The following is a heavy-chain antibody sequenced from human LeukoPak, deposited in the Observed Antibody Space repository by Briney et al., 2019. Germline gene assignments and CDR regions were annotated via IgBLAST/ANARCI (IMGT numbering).Heavy chain of an antibody. D-gene: IGHD6-13*01. J-gene: IGHJ3*02. CDR1: RGSISIYY. CDR3: ARVSPAVGAFDI. CDR2: FYYSGSS. V-gene: IGHV4-59*01. Sequence: SETLSLTCTVPRGSISIYYWSWIRQPPGKGLEWIGYFYYSGSSNSNPSLKSRVTISGDTSKNQFSLKLSSVTAADTALYYCARVSPAVGAFDIWGRGTMVTVSS.